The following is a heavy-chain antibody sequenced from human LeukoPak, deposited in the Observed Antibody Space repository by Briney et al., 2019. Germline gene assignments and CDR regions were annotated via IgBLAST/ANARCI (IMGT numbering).Heavy chain of an antibody. CDR2: ISGSGGST. CDR1: GFTFSSYG. J-gene: IGHJ4*02. V-gene: IGHV3-23*01. Sequence: GGSLRLSCAASGFTFSSYGMSWVRQAPGKGLEWVSAISGSGGSTYYADSVKGRFTISRDNSKNTLCLQMNSLRAEDTAVYYCAKCSIEEYYDFWSGHNTYYFDYWGQGTLVTVSS. CDR3: AKCSIEEYYDFWSGHNTYYFDY. D-gene: IGHD3-3*01.